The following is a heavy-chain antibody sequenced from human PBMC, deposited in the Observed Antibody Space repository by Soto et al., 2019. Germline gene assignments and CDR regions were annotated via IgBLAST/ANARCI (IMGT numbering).Heavy chain of an antibody. CDR1: GGSISSSSYY. CDR3: ARCRHYYDSTFFDY. D-gene: IGHD3-22*01. CDR2: IYYSGST. Sequence: PSETLSLTCTVSGGSISSSSYYWGWIRQPPGKGLEWVGYIYYSGSTNYNPSLKSRVTISVDTSKNQFSLKLSSVTAADTAVYYCARCRHYYDSTFFDYWGQGTLVTVSS. V-gene: IGHV4-61*05. J-gene: IGHJ4*02.